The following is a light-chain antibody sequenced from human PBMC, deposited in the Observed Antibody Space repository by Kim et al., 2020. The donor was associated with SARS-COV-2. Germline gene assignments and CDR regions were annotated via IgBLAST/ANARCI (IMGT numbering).Light chain of an antibody. Sequence: IVLTQSPGTLSLSPGERATLSCRASQSVSSSYLAWYQQKPGQAPRLLIYSASSRATGIPDRFSGSGSGTDFTLTISRLEPEDFAVYYCQQYGSSPPQYSFGQGTKLEI. CDR3: QQYGSSPPQYS. J-gene: IGKJ2*03. CDR2: SAS. V-gene: IGKV3-20*01. CDR1: QSVSSSY.